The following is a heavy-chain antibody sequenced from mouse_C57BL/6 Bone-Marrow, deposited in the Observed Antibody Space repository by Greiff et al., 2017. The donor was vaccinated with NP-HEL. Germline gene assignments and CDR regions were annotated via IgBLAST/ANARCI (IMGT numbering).Heavy chain of an antibody. D-gene: IGHD1-3*01. J-gene: IGHJ1*03. CDR3: ARKSGYYGYFDV. Sequence: VKLMESGPGLVAPSQSLSITCTVSGFSLTSYAISWVRQPPGKGLEWLGVIWTGRGTNYNSALKSRLSISKDNSKSQVFLKMNSLQTDDTARYYCARKSGYYGYFDVWGTGTTVTVSS. CDR1: GFSLTSYA. V-gene: IGHV2-9-1*01. CDR2: IWTGRGT.